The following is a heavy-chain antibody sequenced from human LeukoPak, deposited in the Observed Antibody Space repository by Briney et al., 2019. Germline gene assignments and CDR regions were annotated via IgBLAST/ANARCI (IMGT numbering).Heavy chain of an antibody. J-gene: IGHJ5*02. V-gene: IGHV4-39*07. CDR3: ARAHHPVTVIGWFDP. D-gene: IGHD4-17*01. CDR1: GGSISGSSHY. Sequence: SEPLSLTCTVSGGSISGSSHYWAWIRQPPGKGLEWIGHFYYGGSTYYNPSLKSRVTISVDTSKNQFSVKLTSVTAADTAVYYCARAHHPVTVIGWFDPWGQGTLVTVSS. CDR2: FYYGGST.